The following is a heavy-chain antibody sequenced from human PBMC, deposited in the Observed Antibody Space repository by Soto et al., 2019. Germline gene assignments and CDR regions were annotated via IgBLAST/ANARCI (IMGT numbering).Heavy chain of an antibody. V-gene: IGHV4-59*07. CDR2: IYYSGST. Sequence: SDTLSLTCTVPGGSISSCSWSWIRQPPGKGLEWIGYIYYSGSTNYNPSLKSRVTISVDTSKNQFSLKLSSVTAADTAVYYCARTGRYYDSSGYRDAFDIWGQGTMVT. CDR3: ARTGRYYDSSGYRDAFDI. J-gene: IGHJ3*02. D-gene: IGHD3-22*01. CDR1: GGSISSCS.